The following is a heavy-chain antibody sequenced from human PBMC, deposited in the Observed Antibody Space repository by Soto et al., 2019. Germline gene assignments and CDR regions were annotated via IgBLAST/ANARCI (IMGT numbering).Heavy chain of an antibody. Sequence: ASVKVSCKASGYTFTSYAMHWVRQAPGQGLEWMGWINAGNGNTKYSQKFQGRVTITRDTSASTAYMELSSLRSEDTAVYYCARSRTGSGNYYNPSYYYYGMDVWGQGTTVTVSS. CDR3: ARSRTGSGNYYNPSYYYYGMDV. J-gene: IGHJ6*02. V-gene: IGHV1-3*01. CDR2: INAGNGNT. D-gene: IGHD3-10*01. CDR1: GYTFTSYA.